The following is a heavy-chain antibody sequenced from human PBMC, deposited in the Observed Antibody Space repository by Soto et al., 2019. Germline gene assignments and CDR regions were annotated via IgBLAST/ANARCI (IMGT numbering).Heavy chain of an antibody. D-gene: IGHD6-19*01. CDR2: IIPILGIA. CDR3: ARTEPGRWLPSVDI. V-gene: IGHV1-69*02. Sequence: QVQLVQSGAEVKKPGSSVQVSCKASGGTFSSYTISWVRQAPGQGLEWMGRIIPILGIANYAQKFQGRVTITADKSTSTAYMEQSSLRSEDTSVYYGARTEPGRWLPSVDIWGQGKMVTVCS. J-gene: IGHJ3*02. CDR1: GGTFSSYT.